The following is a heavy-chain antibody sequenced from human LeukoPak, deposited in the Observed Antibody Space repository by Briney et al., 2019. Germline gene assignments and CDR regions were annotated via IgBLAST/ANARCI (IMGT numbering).Heavy chain of an antibody. V-gene: IGHV1-46*01. CDR3: ASQLGEATLHFDY. CDR1: GYTFTSYY. J-gene: IGHJ4*02. Sequence: GALVKVSCKTSGYTFTSYYMHWVRQAPGQGLEWMGIINPSGGSTSYAQKFQGRVTMTRDTSTSTVYMELSSLRSEDTAVYYCASQLGEATLHFDYWGQGTLVTVSS. D-gene: IGHD1-26*01. CDR2: INPSGGST.